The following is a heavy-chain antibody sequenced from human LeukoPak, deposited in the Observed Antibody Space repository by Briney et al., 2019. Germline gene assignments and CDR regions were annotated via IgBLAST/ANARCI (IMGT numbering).Heavy chain of an antibody. V-gene: IGHV3-23*01. Sequence: QSGGSLRLSCTASGFTFSRYDMSWVRQAPGKGLEWVSAISGSGGSTYYADSVKGRFTISRDNSNNTLYLQMNSLRAEDTAVYYCAKNAGRGDYYGSGITFFDYWGQGTLVTVSS. CDR2: ISGSGGST. D-gene: IGHD3-10*01. CDR1: GFTFSRYD. CDR3: AKNAGRGDYYGSGITFFDY. J-gene: IGHJ4*02.